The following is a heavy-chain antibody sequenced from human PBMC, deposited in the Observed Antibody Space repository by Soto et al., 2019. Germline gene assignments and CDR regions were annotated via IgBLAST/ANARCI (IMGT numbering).Heavy chain of an antibody. CDR3: ARVDGSGSSPSDYYYYYMDV. D-gene: IGHD3-10*01. Sequence: SQTLSLPFTVSGGSLSRFWYFLSRIRLHPGKGLGWIGYIIYSGRTYYNPSLQSRVTISVDTSKNQFSLKLSSVTAADTAVYYCARVDGSGSSPSDYYYYYMDVWGKGTTVTVSS. CDR2: IIYSGRT. CDR1: GGSLSRFWYF. V-gene: IGHV4-31*03. J-gene: IGHJ6*03.